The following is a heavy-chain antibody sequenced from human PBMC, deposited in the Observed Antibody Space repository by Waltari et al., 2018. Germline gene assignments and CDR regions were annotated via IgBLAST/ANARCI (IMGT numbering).Heavy chain of an antibody. D-gene: IGHD3-16*01. V-gene: IGHV1-8*03. Sequence: QVQLVQSGAEVKKPGASVKVSCKASGYTFTSYDINWVRQATGQGLEWMGWMNPNSGNTGYAQKFQGRVTITRNTSISTAYMELSSLRSEDTAVYYCAISSLNSPIGLYFFDYWGQGTLVTVSS. CDR1: GYTFTSYD. J-gene: IGHJ4*02. CDR3: AISSLNSPIGLYFFDY. CDR2: MNPNSGNT.